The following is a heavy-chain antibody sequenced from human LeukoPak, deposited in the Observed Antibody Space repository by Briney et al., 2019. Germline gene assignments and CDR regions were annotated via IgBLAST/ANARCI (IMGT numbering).Heavy chain of an antibody. J-gene: IGHJ6*02. CDR1: GFTFSSYS. CDR2: ISSSSSYI. Sequence: PGGSLRLSCAASGFTFSSYSMNWVRQAPGKGLEWVSSISSSSSYIYYADSVKGRFTISRDNAKNSLYLQMNSLRAEDTAVYYCARGVDTAMVPSGIYYYYYGMDVWGQGTTVTVSS. V-gene: IGHV3-21*01. D-gene: IGHD5-18*01. CDR3: ARGVDTAMVPSGIYYYYYGMDV.